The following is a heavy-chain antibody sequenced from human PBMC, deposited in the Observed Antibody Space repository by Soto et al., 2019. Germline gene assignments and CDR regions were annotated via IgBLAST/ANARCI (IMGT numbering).Heavy chain of an antibody. CDR3: AREISSGYYSFDY. D-gene: IGHD3-22*01. CDR2: ISGYNGNT. V-gene: IGHV1-18*01. CDR1: GYTFTSYG. Sequence: QVQLVQSGAEVKTPGASMKVSCKTSGYTFTSYGISWVRQAPGQGLEWMGWISGYNGNTNYAQKFQGRVTMTTDTSTSTAYMELRSLRSDDTAIYYCAREISSGYYSFDYWGQGTLVTVSS. J-gene: IGHJ4*02.